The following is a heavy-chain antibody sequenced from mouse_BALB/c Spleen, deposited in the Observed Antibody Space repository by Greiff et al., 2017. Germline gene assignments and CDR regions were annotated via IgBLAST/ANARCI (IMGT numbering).Heavy chain of an antibody. CDR1: GYSITSGYY. J-gene: IGHJ1*01. Sequence: EVQLQESGPGLVKPSQSLSLTCSVTGYSITSGYYWNWIRQFPGNKLEWMGYISYDGSNNYNPSLKNRISITRDTSKNQFFLKLNSVTTEDTATYYCAREGDDYDEGRYFEVWGAGTTVTVSS. D-gene: IGHD2-4*01. CDR2: ISYDGSN. V-gene: IGHV3-6*02. CDR3: AREGDDYDEGRYFEV.